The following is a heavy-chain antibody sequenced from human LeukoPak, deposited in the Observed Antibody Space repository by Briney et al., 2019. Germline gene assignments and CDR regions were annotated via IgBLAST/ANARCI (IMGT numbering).Heavy chain of an antibody. Sequence: ASVKVSCKASGNSFTGYYIHWVRQATGQGLEWMGWMNPNSGNTGYAQKFQGGVTMTRNTSISTAYMELSNLRSDDTAVYYCARDSSGWYHWFNPWGQGTLVTVSS. CDR2: MNPNSGNT. CDR3: ARDSSGWYHWFNP. V-gene: IGHV1-8*02. CDR1: GNSFTGYY. J-gene: IGHJ5*02. D-gene: IGHD6-19*01.